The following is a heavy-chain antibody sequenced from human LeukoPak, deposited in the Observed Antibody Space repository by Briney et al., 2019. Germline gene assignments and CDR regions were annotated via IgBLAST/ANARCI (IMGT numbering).Heavy chain of an antibody. CDR3: AKTPPMVRGVLFDY. V-gene: IGHV4-59*08. D-gene: IGHD3-10*01. CDR1: GGSISSYY. Sequence: SETLSLTCTVSGGSISSYYWSWIRQPPGKGLEWIGYIYYSGSTNYNPSLKSRVTISVDTSKNQFSLKLSSVTAADTAVYYCAKTPPMVRGVLFDYWGQGTLVTVSS. J-gene: IGHJ4*02. CDR2: IYYSGST.